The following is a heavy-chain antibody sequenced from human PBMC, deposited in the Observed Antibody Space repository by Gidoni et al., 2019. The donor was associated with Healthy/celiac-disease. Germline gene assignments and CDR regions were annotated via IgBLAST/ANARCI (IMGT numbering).Heavy chain of an antibody. J-gene: IGHJ5*02. Sequence: QVQLQESGPGLVKPSETLSLTCTVSGGSISSYYWSWIRQPPGKGLQWIGYIYYSGSTKSNPSLKSRVTISVDTTKNQFSLKLSSVTAADTAVYYCAREKAEGSSSWYGINWFDPWGQGTLVTVSS. V-gene: IGHV4-59*01. CDR2: IYYSGST. D-gene: IGHD6-13*01. CDR3: AREKAEGSSSWYGINWFDP. CDR1: GGSISSYY.